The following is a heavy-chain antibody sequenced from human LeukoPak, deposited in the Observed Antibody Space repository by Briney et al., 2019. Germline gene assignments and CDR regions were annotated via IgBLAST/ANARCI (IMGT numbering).Heavy chain of an antibody. V-gene: IGHV1-46*01. CDR3: AREWWELLGDTTPFDP. Sequence: ASVKVSCKASGYTFTSYYMHWVRQAPGQGLEWMGIINPSGGSTGYAQKFQGRVTMTRDTSTSTVYMELSSLRSEDTAVYYCAREWWELLGDTTPFDPWGQGTLVTVSS. D-gene: IGHD1-26*01. CDR2: INPSGGST. J-gene: IGHJ5*02. CDR1: GYTFTSYY.